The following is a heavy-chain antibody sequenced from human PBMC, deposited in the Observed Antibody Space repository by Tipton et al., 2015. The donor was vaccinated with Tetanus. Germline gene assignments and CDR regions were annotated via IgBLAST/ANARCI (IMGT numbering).Heavy chain of an antibody. D-gene: IGHD3-16*02. J-gene: IGHJ3*02. CDR2: ISGSGGST. Sequence: SLRLSCAVSGFTVSNSHTSWVRQAPGKGLEWVSAISGSGGSTYYADSVKGRFTISRDNSKNTLYLQMNSLRAEDTAVYYCAKAPSLGDAFDIWGQGTMVTVSS. CDR3: AKAPSLGDAFDI. CDR1: GFTVSNSH. V-gene: IGHV3-23*01.